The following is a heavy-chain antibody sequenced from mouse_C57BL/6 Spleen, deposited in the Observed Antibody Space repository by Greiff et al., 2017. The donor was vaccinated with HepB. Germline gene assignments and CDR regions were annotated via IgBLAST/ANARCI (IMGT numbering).Heavy chain of an antibody. J-gene: IGHJ1*03. CDR2: IDPSDSYT. Sequence: QVQLQQPGAELVRPGTSVKLSCKASGYTFTSYWMHWVKQRPGQGLEWIGVIDPSDSYTNYNQKFKGKATLTVDTSSSTAYMQLSSLTSEDSAVYSCARPYYYGSSYVGYFDVWGTGTTVTVSS. V-gene: IGHV1-59*01. D-gene: IGHD1-1*01. CDR1: GYTFTSYW. CDR3: ARPYYYGSSYVGYFDV.